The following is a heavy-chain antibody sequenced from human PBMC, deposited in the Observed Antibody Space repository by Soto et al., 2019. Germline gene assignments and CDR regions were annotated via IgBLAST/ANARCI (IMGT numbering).Heavy chain of an antibody. CDR1: GGTFSTYV. D-gene: IGHD1-26*01. CDR3: ARGRPRSGHPFYYYGLDV. CDR2: VIPMSGSS. V-gene: IGHV1-69*06. J-gene: IGHJ6*02. Sequence: QVQLVQSGAEVKKPGSSVKVSCKASGGTFSTYVISWVRQAPGQGLEWMGRVIPMSGSSNYAQKFQGRVTITWDKDTSIAYMEVRSLRSEDTAVYYCARGRPRSGHPFYYYGLDVWGQGTTVIVSS.